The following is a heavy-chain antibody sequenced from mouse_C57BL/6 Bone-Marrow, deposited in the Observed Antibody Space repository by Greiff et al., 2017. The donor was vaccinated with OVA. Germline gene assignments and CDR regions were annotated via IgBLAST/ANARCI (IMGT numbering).Heavy chain of an antibody. CDR3: AKNYYYGRGYYYAMDY. Sequence: QVQLQQSGPGLVQPSQSLSITCTVSGFSLTSYGVHWVRQSPGQGLEWLGVIWSGGSTDYNAAFMSSLSITKDNSKSQVFIKMNSLQADETAIYNGAKNYYYGRGYYYAMDYWGQGTSVTVSS. J-gene: IGHJ4*01. D-gene: IGHD1-1*01. CDR2: IWSGGST. V-gene: IGHV2-5*01. CDR1: GFSLTSYG.